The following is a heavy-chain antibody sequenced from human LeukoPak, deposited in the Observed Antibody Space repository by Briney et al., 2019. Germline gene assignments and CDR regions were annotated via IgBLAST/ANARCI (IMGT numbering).Heavy chain of an antibody. D-gene: IGHD3-3*01. Sequence: SQTLSLTCTVSGGSISSGSYYWGWIRQPAGKGLEWIGRIYTNGSTNYNPSLKSRVTISVDTSKNQFSLKLSSVTAADTAVYYCARDTTDDFWSGFASPYYMDVWGKGTTVTVSS. J-gene: IGHJ6*03. CDR1: GGSISSGSYY. V-gene: IGHV4-61*02. CDR3: ARDTTDDFWSGFASPYYMDV. CDR2: IYTNGST.